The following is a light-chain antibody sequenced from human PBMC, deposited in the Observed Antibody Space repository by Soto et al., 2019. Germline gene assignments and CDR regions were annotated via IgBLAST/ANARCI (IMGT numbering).Light chain of an antibody. CDR3: QHYNSYSEA. V-gene: IGKV1-5*03. CDR2: KAS. Sequence: QIIPSASTLSASVGDRVTITCRASQSISVWLAWYQQKPGKAPKLLIYKASTLKSGVPSRFSGSGSGTEFTLTISSLQPDDFATYYCQHYNSYSEAFGQGTKVDI. J-gene: IGKJ1*01. CDR1: QSISVW.